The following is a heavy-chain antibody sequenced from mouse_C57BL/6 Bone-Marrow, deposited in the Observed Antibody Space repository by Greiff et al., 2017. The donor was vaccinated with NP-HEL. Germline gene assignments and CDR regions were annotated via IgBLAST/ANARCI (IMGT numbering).Heavy chain of an antibody. Sequence: EVKLVESGAELVRPGASVKLSCTASGFNIKDDYMHWVKQRPEQGLEWIGWIAPENGDTEYASKFQGKATITADTSSNTAYLQLSSLTSEDTAVYYCTTRGSSYDWFAYWGQGTLVTVSA. CDR3: TTRGSSYDWFAY. CDR2: IAPENGDT. J-gene: IGHJ3*01. V-gene: IGHV14-4*01. D-gene: IGHD1-1*01. CDR1: GFNIKDDY.